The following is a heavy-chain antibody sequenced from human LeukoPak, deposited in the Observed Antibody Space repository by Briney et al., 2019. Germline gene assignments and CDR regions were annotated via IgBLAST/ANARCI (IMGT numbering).Heavy chain of an antibody. J-gene: IGHJ6*04. CDR2: IKQDGSEK. CDR1: GFTFSSYW. Sequence: PGGSLRLSCAASGFTFSSYWMSWVHQAPGKGLEWVANIKQDGSEKYYVDSVKGRFTISRDNAKNSLYLQMNSLRAEDTAVYYCASLRYSPGYSSGWYGMDVWGKGTTVTVSS. D-gene: IGHD6-19*01. CDR3: ASLRYSPGYSSGWYGMDV. V-gene: IGHV3-7*01.